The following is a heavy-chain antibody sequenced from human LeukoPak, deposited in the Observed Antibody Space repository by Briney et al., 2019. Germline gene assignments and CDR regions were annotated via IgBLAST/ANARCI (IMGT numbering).Heavy chain of an antibody. J-gene: IGHJ4*02. CDR1: GGSISTYY. V-gene: IGHV4-59*01. Sequence: SETLSLTCTVSGGSISTYYWSWIRQPPGKGLEWIGYIYYSGSTNYNPSLKSRVTISVDTSKNQFSLKLTSVTAADTAVYYCARVTYYYDSSGYPKGGYYFDYWGQGTLVTVSS. D-gene: IGHD3-22*01. CDR3: ARVTYYYDSSGYPKGGYYFDY. CDR2: IYYSGST.